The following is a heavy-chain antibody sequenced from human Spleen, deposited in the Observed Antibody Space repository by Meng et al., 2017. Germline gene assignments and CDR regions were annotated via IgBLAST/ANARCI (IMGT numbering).Heavy chain of an antibody. J-gene: IGHJ4*01. CDR2: MKSNVDGGTV. CDR3: SGHVDY. Sequence: GGSLRLSCTASGFTFGDYALTWVRQAPGKGLEWIGRMKSNVDGGTVDYAAAVKGRFFISRDDSENTFYLQMNSLKTEDTAVYYCSGHVDYWDHGTLVTVSS. CDR1: GFTFGDYA. V-gene: IGHV3-49*04.